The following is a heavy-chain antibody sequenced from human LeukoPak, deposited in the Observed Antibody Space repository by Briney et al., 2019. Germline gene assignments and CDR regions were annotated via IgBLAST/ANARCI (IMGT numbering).Heavy chain of an antibody. D-gene: IGHD3-9*01. CDR1: GASMSDYY. Sequence: SETLSLTCTVSGASMSDYYWSWIRQPPGEGLEWIGHIYYTGSTNYNPSLKGRVTMSVDTSKNQISLKLSSVTAADSAVYYCVRRVRYFGQNDYWGQGTLVTVSS. J-gene: IGHJ4*02. CDR3: VRRVRYFGQNDY. CDR2: IYYTGST. V-gene: IGHV4-59*08.